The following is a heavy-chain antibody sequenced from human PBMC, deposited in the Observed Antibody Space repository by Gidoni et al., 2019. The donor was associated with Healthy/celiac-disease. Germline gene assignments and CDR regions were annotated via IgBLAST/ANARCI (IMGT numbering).Heavy chain of an antibody. D-gene: IGHD4-17*01. J-gene: IGHJ5*02. V-gene: IGHV3-21*01. CDR2: ISSSSSYI. Sequence: EVQLVESGGGLVKPGGSLSLSCAASGFTFIRYSMNWVRQAPGKGLEWVSSISSSSSYIYYADSVKGRFTISRDNAKNSLYLQMNSLRAEDTAVYYCARGNYGLSRLNWFDPWGQGTLVTVSS. CDR1: GFTFIRYS. CDR3: ARGNYGLSRLNWFDP.